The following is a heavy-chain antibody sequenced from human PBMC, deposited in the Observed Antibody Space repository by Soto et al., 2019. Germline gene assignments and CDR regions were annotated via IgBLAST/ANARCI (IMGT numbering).Heavy chain of an antibody. CDR3: AKDGLDIVVVVPYYYYYMDV. V-gene: IGHV3-23*01. CDR1: GFTFSSYA. CDR2: ISGSGGST. J-gene: IGHJ6*03. Sequence: HPGGSLRLSCAASGFTFSSYAMSWVRQAPGKGLEWVSAISGSGGSTYYADSVKGRFTISRDNSKNTLYLQMNSLRAEDTAVYYCAKDGLDIVVVVPYYYYYMDVWGKGTTVTVSS. D-gene: IGHD2-15*01.